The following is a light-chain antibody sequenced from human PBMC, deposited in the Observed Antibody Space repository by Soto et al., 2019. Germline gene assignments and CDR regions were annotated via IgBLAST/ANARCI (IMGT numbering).Light chain of an antibody. Sequence: QAVVTQEPSLTVSPGGTVTLTCGSSTGTVTSGHYPYWFQQKPGQAPRTLIFDTDNKHSWTPARFSGPLLGGKAALTLSGAQPEDEADYYCLLNYSDGRGVFGPGTKVTVL. CDR3: LLNYSDGRGV. J-gene: IGLJ1*01. CDR2: DTD. CDR1: TGTVTSGHY. V-gene: IGLV7-46*01.